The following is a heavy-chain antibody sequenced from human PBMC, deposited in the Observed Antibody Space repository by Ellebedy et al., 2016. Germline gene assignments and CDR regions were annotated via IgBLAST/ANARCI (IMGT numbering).Heavy chain of an antibody. CDR3: ARVFYYGSESQGGNYYYYMDV. CDR1: GYSFTSYG. D-gene: IGHD3-10*01. CDR2: ISGYTGNT. V-gene: IGHV1-18*01. J-gene: IGHJ6*03. Sequence: ASVKVSCKASGYSFTSYGINWVRQAPGQGLEWLGWISGYTGNTNYGKKIQGRATITTDTSPSTAYMELRSLRSDDTAVYYCARVFYYGSESQGGNYYYYMDVWGKGTTVTVSS.